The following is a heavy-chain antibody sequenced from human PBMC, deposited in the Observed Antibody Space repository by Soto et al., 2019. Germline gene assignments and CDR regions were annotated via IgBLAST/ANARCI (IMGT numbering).Heavy chain of an antibody. CDR1: GFTFSSYA. J-gene: IGHJ3*02. V-gene: IGHV3-23*01. Sequence: GGSLRLSCAASGFTFSSYAMSWVRQAPGKGLEWVSAISGSGGSTYYADSVKGRFTISRDNSKNTLYLQMNSLRAEDTAVYYCAKDMYYYDSSGYYYVRGAFDIWGQGTMVTVSS. CDR3: AKDMYYYDSSGYYYVRGAFDI. D-gene: IGHD3-22*01. CDR2: ISGSGGST.